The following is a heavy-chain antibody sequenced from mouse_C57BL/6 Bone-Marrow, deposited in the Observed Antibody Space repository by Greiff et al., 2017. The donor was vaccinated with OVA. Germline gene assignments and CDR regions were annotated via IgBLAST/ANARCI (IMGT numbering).Heavy chain of an antibody. CDR2: IDPSDSET. Sequence: QVQLQQPGAELVRPGSSVKLSCKASGYTFTSYWMHWVKQRPIQGLEWIGNIDPSDSETHYNQKFKDKATLTVDKSSSTAYMQLSSLTSEDSAVYYCARSEGNYVPFYYVDYWGQGTTLTVSS. D-gene: IGHD2-1*01. CDR1: GYTFTSYW. J-gene: IGHJ2*01. V-gene: IGHV1-52*01. CDR3: ARSEGNYVPFYYVDY.